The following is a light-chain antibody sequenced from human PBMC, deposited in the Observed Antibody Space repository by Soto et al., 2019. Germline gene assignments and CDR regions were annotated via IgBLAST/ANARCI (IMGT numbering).Light chain of an antibody. V-gene: IGLV1-44*01. CDR3: AAWDDSLNGRV. Sequence: QSVLTQPPSASGTPGQRVTISCSGSSSNIGSNTVNWYQQLPGTAPKLLIYSNNQRPSGVPDRFSGSKSGTSASLAISGLQGEGGGEYYCAAWDDSLNGRVFGGGTKLTVL. CDR1: SSNIGSNT. CDR2: SNN. J-gene: IGLJ3*02.